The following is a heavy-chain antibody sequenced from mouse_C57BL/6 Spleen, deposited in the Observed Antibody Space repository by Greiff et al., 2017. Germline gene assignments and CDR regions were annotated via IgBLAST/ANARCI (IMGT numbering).Heavy chain of an antibody. CDR1: GYTFTDYE. V-gene: IGHV1-15*01. Sequence: QVQLKESGAELVRPGASVTLSCKASGYTFTDYEMHWVKQTPVHGLEWIGAIDPETGGTAYNQKFKGKAILTADKSSSTAYMELRSLTSEDSAVYYCTPTYYYGSSYCFDYWGQGTTRTVSS. J-gene: IGHJ2*01. D-gene: IGHD1-1*01. CDR3: TPTYYYGSSYCFDY. CDR2: IDPETGGT.